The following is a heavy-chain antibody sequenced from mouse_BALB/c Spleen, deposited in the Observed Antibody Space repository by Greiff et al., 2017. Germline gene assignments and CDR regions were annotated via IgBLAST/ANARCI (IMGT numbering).Heavy chain of an antibody. CDR1: GDSITSGY. CDR3: ARGGVRQVFDY. J-gene: IGHJ2*01. CDR2: ISYSGGT. V-gene: IGHV3-8*02. D-gene: IGHD2-14*01. Sequence: EVNLQESGPSLVKPSPTLSLTCSVTGDSITSGYWKWIRKFPGNKLEYMGYISYSGGTYYNPSLKSRIAITRDTSKNHYYLQLNSVTTEDTATYYCARGGVRQVFDYWGQGTTLTVSS.